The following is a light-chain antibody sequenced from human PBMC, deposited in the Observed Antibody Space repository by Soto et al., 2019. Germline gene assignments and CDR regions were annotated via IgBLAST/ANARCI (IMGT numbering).Light chain of an antibody. CDR1: QSGRDN. CDR2: GTS. Sequence: IVMTQSPDTLSLSPGESATLSCRASQSGRDNVAWYQHKPGQAPRLLIHGTSKRATGIPARFRGSVSGTEFTLTISSLESEDFAIYFCQQYDNRPQSFGKENKSEMK. V-gene: IGKV3-15*01. J-gene: IGKJ2*03. CDR3: QQYDNRPQS.